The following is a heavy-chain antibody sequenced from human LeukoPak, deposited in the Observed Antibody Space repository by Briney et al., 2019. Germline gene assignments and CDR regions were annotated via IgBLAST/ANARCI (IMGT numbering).Heavy chain of an antibody. CDR3: AKGHRGPLLLWFGEDY. CDR2: ISYDGSNK. J-gene: IGHJ4*02. Sequence: GGSLRLSCAASGFTFSSYGMHWVRQAPGKGLEWVAVISYDGSNKYYADSVKGRFTISRDNSKNTLYLQMNSLRAEDTAVYYCAKGHRGPLLLWFGEDYWGQGTLVTVSS. CDR1: GFTFSSYG. V-gene: IGHV3-30*18. D-gene: IGHD3-10*01.